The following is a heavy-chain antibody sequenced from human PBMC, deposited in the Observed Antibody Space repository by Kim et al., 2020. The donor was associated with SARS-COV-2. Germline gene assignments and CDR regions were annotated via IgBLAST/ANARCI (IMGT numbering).Heavy chain of an antibody. CDR2: T. J-gene: IGHJ4*02. CDR3: ARVYSAYKIDY. V-gene: IGHV4-39*07. Sequence: TYYNPSLKRRVTISLDTSKNQFSLNLRSVTAADTAVYYCARVYSAYKIDYWGQGTLVTVSS. D-gene: IGHD5-12*01.